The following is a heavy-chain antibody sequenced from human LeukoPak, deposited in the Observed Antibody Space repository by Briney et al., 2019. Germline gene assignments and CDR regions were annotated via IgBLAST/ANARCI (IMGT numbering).Heavy chain of an antibody. V-gene: IGHV3-33*01. CDR2: IWFDGSNK. CDR3: AREQYGSDDALDI. J-gene: IGHJ3*02. CDR1: GFTFSYYG. D-gene: IGHD4-17*01. Sequence: PERSLRLSCAASGFTFSYYGMHWVRQAPGKGLEWVAVIWFDGSNKYYADSVKGRFTVSRDNSKNTMDLQMNSLRAEDTAVYYCAREQYGSDDALDIWGQGTMVTVSS.